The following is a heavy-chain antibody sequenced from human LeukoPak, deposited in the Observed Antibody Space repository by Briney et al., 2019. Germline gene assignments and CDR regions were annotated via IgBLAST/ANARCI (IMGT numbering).Heavy chain of an antibody. J-gene: IGHJ6*03. D-gene: IGHD5-24*01. CDR2: MYHTGST. CDR1: GYSMSSGYY. V-gene: IGHV4-38-2*02. Sequence: PSETLSLTCTVSGYSMSSGYYWGWIRQPPERGLEWIGSMYHTGSTYYNPSLKSRVTISVDTSKNQFSLKLSSVTAADTAVYYCARQRWLPRRYYYYMDVWGKGTTVTISS. CDR3: ARQRWLPRRYYYYMDV.